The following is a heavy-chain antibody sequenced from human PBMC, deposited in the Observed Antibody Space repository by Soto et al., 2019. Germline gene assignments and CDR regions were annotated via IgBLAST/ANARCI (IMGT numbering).Heavy chain of an antibody. Sequence: GGSLRLSWSASGFTFSSYAIGWVREAPVEGLEWVSSIMGSGGSTYYADSVQGRFTISRDNSNNKLYLQMNRLRADHTAVYYCAKDRRGYGDTYMDVWGKGTTVTVSS. D-gene: IGHD4-17*01. J-gene: IGHJ6*03. CDR2: IMGSGGST. V-gene: IGHV3-23*01. CDR1: GFTFSSYA. CDR3: AKDRRGYGDTYMDV.